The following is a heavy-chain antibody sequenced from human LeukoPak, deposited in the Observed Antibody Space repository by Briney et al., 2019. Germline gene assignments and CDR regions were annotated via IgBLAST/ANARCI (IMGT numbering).Heavy chain of an antibody. CDR3: ARDPPEDYYDSSGYYLFDY. J-gene: IGHJ4*02. CDR2: ISAYNGNT. CDR1: GYTFTSYG. D-gene: IGHD3-22*01. Sequence: ASVKVSCKASGYTFTSYGISWVRRAPGQGLEWMGWISAYNGNTNYAQKLQGRVTMTTDTSTSTAYMELRSLRSDDTAVYYCARDPPEDYYDSSGYYLFDYWGQGTLVTVSS. V-gene: IGHV1-18*01.